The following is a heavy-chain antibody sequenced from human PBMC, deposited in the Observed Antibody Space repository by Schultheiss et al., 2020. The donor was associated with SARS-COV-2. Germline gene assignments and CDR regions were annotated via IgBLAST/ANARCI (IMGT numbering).Heavy chain of an antibody. CDR2: ISYDGSNK. CDR3: AKVSSYGDFTGGGYYYGMDV. D-gene: IGHD4-17*01. Sequence: GGSLRLSCAASGFTFSSYAMHWVRQAPGKGLEWVAVISYDGSNKYYADSVKGRFTISRDNSKNTLYLQMNSLRAEDTALYYCAKVSSYGDFTGGGYYYGMDVWGQGTTVTVSS. V-gene: IGHV3-30-3*01. CDR1: GFTFSSYA. J-gene: IGHJ6*02.